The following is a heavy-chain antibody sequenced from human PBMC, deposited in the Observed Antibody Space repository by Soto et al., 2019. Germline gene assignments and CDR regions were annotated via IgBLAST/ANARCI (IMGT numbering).Heavy chain of an antibody. Sequence: SLRPAWAASGFTFDDYAMHWGRQAPGKGLEWVSGISWNSGSIGYADSVKGRFTISRDNAKNSLYLQMNSLRAEDTALYYCAKDIYYYDSSGPFDYWGHGTLVTVSS. CDR3: AKDIYYYDSSGPFDY. CDR1: GFTFDDYA. J-gene: IGHJ4*01. D-gene: IGHD3-22*01. V-gene: IGHV3-9*01. CDR2: ISWNSGSI.